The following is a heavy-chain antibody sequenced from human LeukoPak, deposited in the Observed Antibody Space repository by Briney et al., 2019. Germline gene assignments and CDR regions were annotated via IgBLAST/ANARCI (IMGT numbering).Heavy chain of an antibody. CDR3: ARVYYDFWSVHGMDV. Sequence: PGGSLRLACAASGFTFSSYWMHWVRHAPGKGLVWVSRINSDGSSRSYADSVKGRFTISRDNAKNTVYLQMNSLRAEDTAVYYCARVYYDFWSVHGMDVWGQGTTVTVSS. CDR1: GFTFSSYW. CDR2: INSDGSSR. J-gene: IGHJ6*02. D-gene: IGHD3-3*01. V-gene: IGHV3-74*01.